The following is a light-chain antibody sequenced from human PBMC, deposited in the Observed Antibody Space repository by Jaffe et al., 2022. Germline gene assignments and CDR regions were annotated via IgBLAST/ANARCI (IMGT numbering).Light chain of an antibody. J-gene: IGKJ2*01. CDR2: DAS. Sequence: EIVLTQSPATLSLSPGEGATLSCRASQSVSSYLAWYQQKPGQAPRLLIYDASNRATGIPARFSGSESGTDFTLTISSLEPEDFAVYYCLQRGNWPETFGQGTKLEIK. CDR3: LQRGNWPET. CDR1: QSVSSY. V-gene: IGKV3-11*01.